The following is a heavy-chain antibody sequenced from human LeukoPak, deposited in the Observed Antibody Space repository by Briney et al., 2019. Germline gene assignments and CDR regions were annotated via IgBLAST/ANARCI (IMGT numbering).Heavy chain of an antibody. CDR1: GYTFTSYG. V-gene: IGHV1-18*01. CDR3: ARDNRSGYTSNWFDP. J-gene: IGHJ5*02. CDR2: ISAYNGNT. D-gene: IGHD5-12*01. Sequence: ASVKVSCKASGYTFTSYGISWGRQAPGQGLEWMGWISAYNGNTNYAQKLQGRVTMTTDTSTSTAYMELRSLRSDDTAVYYCARDNRSGYTSNWFDPWGQGTLVTVSS.